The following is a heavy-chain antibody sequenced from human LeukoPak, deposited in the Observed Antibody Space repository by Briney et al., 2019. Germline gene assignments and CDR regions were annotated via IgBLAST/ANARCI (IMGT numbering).Heavy chain of an antibody. Sequence: GGSLRLSCAASGFTFGDYYMSWIRQAPGKGLEWVSYISSSGSTIYYADSVKGRSTISRDNAKNSLYLQMNSLRAEDTAVYYCARVRYCSSTSCFWLDYWGQGTLVTVSS. V-gene: IGHV3-11*01. CDR2: ISSSGSTI. J-gene: IGHJ4*02. CDR1: GFTFGDYY. D-gene: IGHD2-2*01. CDR3: ARVRYCSSTSCFWLDY.